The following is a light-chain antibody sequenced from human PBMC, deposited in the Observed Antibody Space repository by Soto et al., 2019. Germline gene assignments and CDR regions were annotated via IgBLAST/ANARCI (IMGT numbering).Light chain of an antibody. CDR3: SSYTSSSLYV. CDR1: SSDVGGYNY. V-gene: IGLV2-14*01. CDR2: DVS. J-gene: IGLJ1*01. Sequence: QSVLTQPDSLSASPGQSIAISCTGTSSDVGGYNYVSWYQQHPGKAPKLIIYDVSNLPSGVSNRFSGSKSGNAASLTISGLQAEDEADYYCSSYTSSSLYVFGTGTKVTV.